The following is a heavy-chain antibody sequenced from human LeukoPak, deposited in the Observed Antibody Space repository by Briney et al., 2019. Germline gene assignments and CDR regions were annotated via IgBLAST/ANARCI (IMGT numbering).Heavy chain of an antibody. D-gene: IGHD6-19*01. CDR2: INPNSGGT. Sequence: ASVKVSCKASGYTFTGYYIHWVRQAPGQGLEWMGWINPNSGGTNYAQKFQGRVTVTRDTSINTAYMELSRLRSDDTAVYYCARGRAGTTSWFDPWGQGTQVTVSS. CDR3: ARGRAGTTSWFDP. J-gene: IGHJ5*02. CDR1: GYTFTGYY. V-gene: IGHV1-2*02.